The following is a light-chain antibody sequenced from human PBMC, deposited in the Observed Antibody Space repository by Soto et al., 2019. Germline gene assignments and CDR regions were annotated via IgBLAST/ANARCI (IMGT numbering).Light chain of an antibody. V-gene: IGKV3-20*01. J-gene: IGKJ1*01. CDR3: QQFGDSPQT. Sequence: EIVLTQSPGTLSLSPGDRATFSCRASQSVSSSYLAWYQQKPGQAPRLLIYGASNRATGIPDRFSGSGSGTDFTLSISILEHEDFSVYYCQQFGDSPQTFGQGTKVEVK. CDR1: QSVSSSY. CDR2: GAS.